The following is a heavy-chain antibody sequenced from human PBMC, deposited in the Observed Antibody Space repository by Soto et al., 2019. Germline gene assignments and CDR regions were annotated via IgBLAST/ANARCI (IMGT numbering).Heavy chain of an antibody. D-gene: IGHD1-26*01. CDR2: VSAYNGNT. J-gene: IGHJ4*02. CDR3: ARGGQWDFLSDY. CDR1: GYTFTRYY. V-gene: IGHV1-18*01. Sequence: ASVKVSCKASGYTFTRYYINWVRQAPGQGLEWMGWVSAYNGNTHYEQKLQGRVTLTTDTSTSTAYMELRSLRSDDTAVYFCARGGQWDFLSDYWGQGTLVTVSS.